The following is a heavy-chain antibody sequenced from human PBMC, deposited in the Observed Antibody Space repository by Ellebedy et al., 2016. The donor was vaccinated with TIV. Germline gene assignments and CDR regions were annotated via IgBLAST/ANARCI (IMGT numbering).Heavy chain of an antibody. CDR1: GYTFSNYF. V-gene: IGHV1-46*04. D-gene: IGHD4-23*01. Sequence: AASVKVSCKASGYTFSNYFMHWVRQAPGQGLEWMGIINPSGGSTTYAQKLQGRVTMTRDTSTSTAYMELRSLRSDDTAVYYCARGFRYGSGRWPLDYWGQGTLVTVSS. CDR2: INPSGGST. CDR3: ARGFRYGSGRWPLDY. J-gene: IGHJ4*02.